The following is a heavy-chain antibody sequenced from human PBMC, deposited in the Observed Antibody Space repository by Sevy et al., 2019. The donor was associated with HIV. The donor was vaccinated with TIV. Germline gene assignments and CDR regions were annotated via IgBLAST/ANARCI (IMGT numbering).Heavy chain of an antibody. CDR2: IKQDGSVK. D-gene: IGHD6-6*01. J-gene: IGHJ6*02. CDR3: VRARPFRYHFYGLDV. V-gene: IGHV3-7*01. Sequence: GGSLRLSCAASGFTLNNYWMYWVRQAPGKGLEWVANIKQDGSVKYYVDSVKGRFTISRDNARNLVFLQMNSLRVEDTALYYCVRARPFRYHFYGLDVWGQGTPVTVSS. CDR1: GFTLNNYW.